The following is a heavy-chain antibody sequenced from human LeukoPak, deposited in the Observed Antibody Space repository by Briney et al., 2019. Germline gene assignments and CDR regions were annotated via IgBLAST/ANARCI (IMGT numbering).Heavy chain of an antibody. CDR3: ARSPITMIVPQSVGMDV. J-gene: IGHJ6*02. CDR1: GGTFSSYA. D-gene: IGHD3-22*01. CDR2: IIPIFGTA. V-gene: IGHV1-69*13. Sequence: SVKVSCTASGGTFSSYAISWARQAPGQGLEWMGGIIPIFGTANYAQKFQGRVTITADESTSTAYMELSSLRSEDTAVYYCARSPITMIVPQSVGMDVWGQGTTVTVSS.